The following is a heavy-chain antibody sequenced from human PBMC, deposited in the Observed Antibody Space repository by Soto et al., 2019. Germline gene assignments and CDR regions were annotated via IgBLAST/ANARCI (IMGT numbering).Heavy chain of an antibody. Sequence: ASVKVSCKASGYSFTDYHIHWVRQAPGQGLEWLGRVNPKSGGTSTAQKFQGWVTMTTDTSISTASMELTRLTSDDTAIYYCARGDSTDCSNGVCSFFYNHDMDVWGQGTTVTVS. D-gene: IGHD2-8*01. CDR3: ARGDSTDCSNGVCSFFYNHDMDV. CDR1: GYSFTDYH. CDR2: VNPKSGGT. V-gene: IGHV1-2*04. J-gene: IGHJ6*02.